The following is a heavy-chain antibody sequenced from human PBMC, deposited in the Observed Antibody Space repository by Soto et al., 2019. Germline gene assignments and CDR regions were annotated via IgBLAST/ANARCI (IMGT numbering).Heavy chain of an antibody. J-gene: IGHJ6*03. D-gene: IGHD6-13*01. Sequence: GGSLRLSCAASGFTFSGSAMHWVRQASGKGLEWVGRIRSKANSYATAYAASVKGRFTISRDDSKNTAYLQMNSLKTEDTAVYYCTWSGTTAAAGTSHGHNYYYYYYMDVWGKGTTVTVSS. CDR2: IRSKANSYAT. CDR3: TWSGTTAAAGTSHGHNYYYYYYMDV. V-gene: IGHV3-73*01. CDR1: GFTFSGSA.